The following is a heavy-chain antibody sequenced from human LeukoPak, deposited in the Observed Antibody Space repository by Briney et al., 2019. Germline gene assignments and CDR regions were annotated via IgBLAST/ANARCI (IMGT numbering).Heavy chain of an antibody. J-gene: IGHJ4*02. V-gene: IGHV4-39*01. CDR1: GDSINSRNYY. Sequence: PSETLSHTCTVSGDSINSRNYYWGWIRQPPGKGLEWIGSLYFTGSTYYNPSLKSRVTISLDTAKKQFSLKLISVTGADTAVYYCARSLQDIWSGYEAPRRPFDQWGRGTLVTVTS. CDR3: ARSLQDIWSGYEAPRRPFDQ. D-gene: IGHD3-3*01. CDR2: LYFTGST.